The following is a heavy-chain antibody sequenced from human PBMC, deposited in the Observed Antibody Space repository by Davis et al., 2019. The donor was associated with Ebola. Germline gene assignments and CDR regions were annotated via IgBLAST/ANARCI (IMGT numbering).Heavy chain of an antibody. CDR3: TLGYCSSTSCPYYYYYGMDV. Sequence: GESLKISCAASGFTFSGSAMHWVRQAFGKGLEWVGRIRSKANSYATAYAASVKGRFTISRDDSKNTAYLQMNSLKTEDTAVYYCTLGYCSSTSCPYYYYYGMDVWGQGTTVTVSS. J-gene: IGHJ6*02. CDR2: IRSKANSYAT. D-gene: IGHD2-2*01. CDR1: GFTFSGSA. V-gene: IGHV3-73*01.